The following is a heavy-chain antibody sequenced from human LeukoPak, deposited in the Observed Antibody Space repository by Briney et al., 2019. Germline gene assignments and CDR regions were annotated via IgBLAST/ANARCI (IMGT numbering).Heavy chain of an antibody. Sequence: PSETLSLTCTVSGGSISSSNCWNWVRQTPGKGLEWIGEIYPSGSTNYNPSLKSRVTISVDKSKNQFFPKLSSVTAADTAMYYCARVLSGYGSGKGYFDSWGQGARVAVSS. J-gene: IGHJ4*02. CDR2: IYPSGST. CDR3: ARVLSGYGSGKGYFDS. CDR1: GGSISSSNC. D-gene: IGHD3-10*01. V-gene: IGHV4-4*02.